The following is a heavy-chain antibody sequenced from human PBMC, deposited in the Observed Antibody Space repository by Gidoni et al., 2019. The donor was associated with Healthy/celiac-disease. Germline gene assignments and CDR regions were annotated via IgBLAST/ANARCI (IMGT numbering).Heavy chain of an antibody. D-gene: IGHD6-6*01. J-gene: IGHJ4*02. CDR1: GGSFSGYY. CDR3: ARGPRQLVRAGYY. CDR2: INHSGST. V-gene: IGHV4-34*01. Sequence: QLQLQQWGAGLLKPSETLSLTCAVYGGSFSGYYWSWIRQPPGKGLEWIGEINHSGSTNYNPSLKSRVTISVDTSKNQFSLKRSSVTAADTAVYYCARGPRQLVRAGYYWGQGTLVTVSS.